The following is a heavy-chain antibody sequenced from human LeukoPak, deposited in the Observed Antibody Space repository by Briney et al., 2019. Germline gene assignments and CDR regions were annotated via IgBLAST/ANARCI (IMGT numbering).Heavy chain of an antibody. J-gene: IGHJ4*02. CDR3: ARALHGGSYFLDY. V-gene: IGHV4-34*01. CDR1: GGSFSGYF. D-gene: IGHD1-26*01. Sequence: SETLSLTCAVYGGSFSGYFWSYIRQPPGKGLEWLGEISHSGSTNYSPSLKSRVTISVDTSKNQFSLKLSSVTAADTAVYYCARALHGGSYFLDYWGQGSLVAVSS. CDR2: ISHSGST.